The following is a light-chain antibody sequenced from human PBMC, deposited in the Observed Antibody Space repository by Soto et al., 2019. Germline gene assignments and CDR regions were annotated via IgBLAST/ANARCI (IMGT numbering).Light chain of an antibody. CDR3: QQYNNWPPT. CDR2: YTS. V-gene: IGKV3-11*01. J-gene: IGKJ1*01. Sequence: EIVLTQSPATLSSSPGETATLSCRASQYVGTRLAWYQHKPGQAPRLLIYYTSNRATGIPARFSGSGSGTDFTLTISSLAPEDYAVYYCQQYNNWPPTFGQGTKVDIK. CDR1: QYVGTR.